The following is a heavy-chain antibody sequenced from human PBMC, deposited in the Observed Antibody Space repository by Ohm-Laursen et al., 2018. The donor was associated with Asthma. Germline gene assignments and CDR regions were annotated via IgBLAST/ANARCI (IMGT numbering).Heavy chain of an antibody. CDR3: ARGPMHDYYFDN. J-gene: IGHJ4*02. CDR2: IYHSVST. V-gene: IGHV4-30-4*08. CDR1: GDSISSGNNY. Sequence: ILSLTWSVSGDSISSGNNYWSWIRQHPGKGLEWIGYIYHSVSTYYSPCLKSRVTISGDTSKNQFSLKLSFVTAADTAVYYCARGPMHDYYFDNWGQGTLVTVSS. D-gene: IGHD1-1*01.